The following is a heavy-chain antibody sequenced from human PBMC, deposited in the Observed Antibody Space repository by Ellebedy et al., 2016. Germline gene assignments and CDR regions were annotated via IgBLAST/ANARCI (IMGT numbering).Heavy chain of an antibody. J-gene: IGHJ5*02. CDR3: ARAFNFGVGWFDP. V-gene: IGHV4-4*07. CDR1: TDSINNYY. D-gene: IGHD3-3*01. CDR2: VYTSGST. Sequence: SETLSLXXVVSTDSINNYYWGWIRQPAGKGLEWIGRVYTSGSTNYNPSLKSRVTMSVDTSKNQFSLKLSSVTAADTAMYYCARAFNFGVGWFDPWGQGTLVTVSS.